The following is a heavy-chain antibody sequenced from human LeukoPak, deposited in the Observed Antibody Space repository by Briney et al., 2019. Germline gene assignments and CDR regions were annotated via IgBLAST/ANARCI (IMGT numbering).Heavy chain of an antibody. J-gene: IGHJ4*02. D-gene: IGHD3-10*01. Sequence: PSETLSLTCAVYGGSFSGYYWSWIRQPPGKGLEWIGEINHSGSTNYNPSLKSRVTISVDTSKNQFSLKLSSVTAADTAVYHCAGGLWFGELPTRWGQGTLVTVSS. CDR3: AGGLWFGELPTR. CDR1: GGSFSGYY. V-gene: IGHV4-34*01. CDR2: INHSGST.